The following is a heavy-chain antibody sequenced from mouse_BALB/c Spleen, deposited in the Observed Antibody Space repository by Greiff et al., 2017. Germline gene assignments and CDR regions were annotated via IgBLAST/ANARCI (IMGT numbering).Heavy chain of an antibody. CDR2: IRSKSNNYAT. J-gene: IGHJ3*01. D-gene: IGHD1-2*01. V-gene: IGHV10-1*02. CDR1: GFTFNTYA. CDR3: VRQTIISGFAY. Sequence: EVQLVESGGGLVQPKGSLKLSCAASGFTFNTYAMNWVRQAPGKGLEWVARIRSKSNNYATYYADSVKDRFTISRDDSQSMLYLQMNNLKTEDTAMYYCVRQTIISGFAYWGQGTLVTVSA.